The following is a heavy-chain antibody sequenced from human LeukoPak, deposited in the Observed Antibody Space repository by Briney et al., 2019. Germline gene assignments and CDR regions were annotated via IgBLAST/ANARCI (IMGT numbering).Heavy chain of an antibody. Sequence: GGSLRLSCAASGFTFSSYGMHWVRQAPGKGLEWVAFIRYDGSNKYYADSVKGRFTISRDNSKNTLYLQMNSLRAEDTAVYYCVRVRDGYNDAYDIWGQGTMVTVPS. V-gene: IGHV3-30*02. CDR1: GFTFSSYG. CDR3: VRVRDGYNDAYDI. D-gene: IGHD5-24*01. CDR2: IRYDGSNK. J-gene: IGHJ3*02.